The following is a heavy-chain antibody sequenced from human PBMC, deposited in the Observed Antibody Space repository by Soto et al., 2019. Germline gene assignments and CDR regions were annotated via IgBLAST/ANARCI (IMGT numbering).Heavy chain of an antibody. CDR2: IIPIFGTA. V-gene: IGHV1-69*12. J-gene: IGHJ4*02. Sequence: QVQLVQSGAEVKKPGSSVKVSCKASEGTFSSYAISWVRQAPGQGLEWMGGIIPIFGTANYAQKFQGRVTITADESTSTAYMELSSLRSEDTAVYYCARILYSSSPQPFDYWGQGTLVTVSS. CDR3: ARILYSSSPQPFDY. D-gene: IGHD6-6*01. CDR1: EGTFSSYA.